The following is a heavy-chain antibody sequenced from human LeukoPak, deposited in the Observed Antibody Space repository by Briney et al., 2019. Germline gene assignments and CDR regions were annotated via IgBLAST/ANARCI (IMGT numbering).Heavy chain of an antibody. J-gene: IGHJ3*02. Sequence: VASVKVSCKASGGTFSSYAISWVRQAPGQGLEWMGGIIPIFGTANYAQKFQGRVTMTTDTSTSTAYMELRSLRSDDTAVYYCARVNGGLLWFGQDAFDIWGQGTMVTVSS. CDR3: ARVNGGLLWFGQDAFDI. V-gene: IGHV1-69*05. CDR2: IIPIFGTA. D-gene: IGHD3-10*01. CDR1: GGTFSSYA.